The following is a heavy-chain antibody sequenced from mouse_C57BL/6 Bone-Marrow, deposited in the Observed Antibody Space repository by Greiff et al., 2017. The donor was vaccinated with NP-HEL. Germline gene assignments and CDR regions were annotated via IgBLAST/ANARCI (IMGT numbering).Heavy chain of an antibody. J-gene: IGHJ1*03. Sequence: QVQLQQPGAELVKPGASVKLSCKASGYTFTSYWMQWVKQRPGQGLEWIGEIDPSDSYTNYNQKFKGKATLTVDTSSSTAYMQLSSLTSEDSAVYYCAREAITTVVAFYWYCDVWGTGTTVTVSS. CDR2: IDPSDSYT. CDR1: GYTFTSYW. CDR3: AREAITTVVAFYWYCDV. D-gene: IGHD1-1*01. V-gene: IGHV1-50*01.